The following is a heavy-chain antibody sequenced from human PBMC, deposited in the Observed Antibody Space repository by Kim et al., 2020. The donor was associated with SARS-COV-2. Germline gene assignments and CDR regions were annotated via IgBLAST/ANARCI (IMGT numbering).Heavy chain of an antibody. D-gene: IGHD3-10*01. V-gene: IGHV4-39*01. J-gene: IGHJ4*02. Sequence: YYNPSSKSRVTISVDTSKNQFSLILNSVTAADTAVYYCARRGGSGRSHDYWGQGTLVIVSS. CDR3: ARRGGSGRSHDY.